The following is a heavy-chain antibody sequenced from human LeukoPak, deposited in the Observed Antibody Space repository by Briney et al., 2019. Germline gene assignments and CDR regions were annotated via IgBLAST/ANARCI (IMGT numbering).Heavy chain of an antibody. CDR3: ACDRRDNWNLDY. D-gene: IGHD1-1*01. CDR1: GLSFSSSG. Sequence: GGSLRLSCAASGLSFSSSGMNWVRQAPGKGPEWVSYISSTGSTIYYADSVKGRFTISRDNARNSLFLSMSSLRAEDTAVYYCACDRRDNWNLDYWGQGTLVIVSS. V-gene: IGHV3-48*03. J-gene: IGHJ4*02. CDR2: ISSTGSTI.